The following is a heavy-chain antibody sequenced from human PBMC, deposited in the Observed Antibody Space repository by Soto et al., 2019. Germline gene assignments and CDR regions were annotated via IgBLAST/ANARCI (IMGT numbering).Heavy chain of an antibody. CDR2: IIPILGIA. D-gene: IGHD2-15*01. CDR1: GGTFSSYT. Sequence: QVQLVQSGAEVKKPGSSVKVSCKASGGTFSSYTISWVRQAPGQGLEWMGRIIPILGIANYAQEFQGRVTITADKSTSTAYMELSSLRSEETAVYFCARVGYCSGGSCDHIVDWGQGTLVTVSS. CDR3: ARVGYCSGGSCDHIVD. V-gene: IGHV1-69*02. J-gene: IGHJ4*02.